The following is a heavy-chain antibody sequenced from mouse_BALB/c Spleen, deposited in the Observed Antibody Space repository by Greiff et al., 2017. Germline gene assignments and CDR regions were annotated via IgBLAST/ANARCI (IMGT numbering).Heavy chain of an antibody. D-gene: IGHD2-3*01. CDR1: GFTFTSYT. J-gene: IGHJ4*01. CDR3: ERRGLLNYAMDY. Sequence: EVQLVESGGGLVKPGGSLKLSCAASGFTFTSYTMSWVRQTPEKRLEWIAYISNGGGSTYYTDTVKGRFTITRDNAKNTLYLQMSSLKSEDTAMYYCERRGLLNYAMDYWGQGTSVTVSA. CDR2: ISNGGGST. V-gene: IGHV5-12-2*01.